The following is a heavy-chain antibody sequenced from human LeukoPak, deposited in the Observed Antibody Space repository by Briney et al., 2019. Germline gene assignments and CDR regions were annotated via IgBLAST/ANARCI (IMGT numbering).Heavy chain of an antibody. J-gene: IGHJ4*02. D-gene: IGHD3-10*01. CDR2: ISGYNGKT. V-gene: IGHV1-18*01. CDR1: DYTFTSYG. Sequence: ASVKVSCKASDYTFTSYGISWVRQAPGQGLEWMGWISGYNGKTNYAQKFQGRVTMTTDTSTSIAYMELRSLRSDDTAVYYCARNYGSGSYSKIDYWGQGTLVTVSS. CDR3: ARNYGSGSYSKIDY.